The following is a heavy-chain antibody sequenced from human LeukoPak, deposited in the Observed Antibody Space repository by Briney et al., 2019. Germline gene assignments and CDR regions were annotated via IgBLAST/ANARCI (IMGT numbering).Heavy chain of an antibody. CDR3: ARLKQLDIDY. J-gene: IGHJ4*02. V-gene: IGHV4-4*07. Sequence: SETLSLTSTVSGGSISNYYWSCIRQPARKGLEWSGRIYTSGSTNYNPSLKRRVTISIDKSKTQFSLKLASVTGADTAVYYCARLKQLDIDYWGQGTLVTVSS. D-gene: IGHD6-6*01. CDR2: IYTSGST. CDR1: GGSISNYY.